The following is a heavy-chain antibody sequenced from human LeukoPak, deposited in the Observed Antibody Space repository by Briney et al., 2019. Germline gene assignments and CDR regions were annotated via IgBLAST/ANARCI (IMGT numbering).Heavy chain of an antibody. J-gene: IGHJ6*02. Sequence: GGSLRLSCAASGFTFSDYYMSWIRQAPGKGLEWVSYISSSGSTIYYADSVKGRFTISRDNAKNSLYLQMNSLRAEGTAVYYCARDNVISGTTNYYGMDVWGQGTTVTVSS. D-gene: IGHD1-7*01. CDR2: ISSSGSTI. CDR3: ARDNVISGTTNYYGMDV. V-gene: IGHV3-11*01. CDR1: GFTFSDYY.